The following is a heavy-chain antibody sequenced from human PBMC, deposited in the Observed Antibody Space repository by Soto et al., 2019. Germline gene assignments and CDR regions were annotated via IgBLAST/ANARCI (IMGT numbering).Heavy chain of an antibody. D-gene: IGHD3-9*01. CDR2: IYSGGST. Sequence: EVQLVESGGGLIQPGGSLRLSCAASGFTVSSNYMSWVRQAPGKGLEWVSVIYSGGSTYYADSVKGRFTISRDNSKNTLYLQMNSLRAEDTAVYYCARGHYDILTGAPTYGMDVWGQGTTVTVSS. J-gene: IGHJ6*02. V-gene: IGHV3-53*01. CDR3: ARGHYDILTGAPTYGMDV. CDR1: GFTVSSNY.